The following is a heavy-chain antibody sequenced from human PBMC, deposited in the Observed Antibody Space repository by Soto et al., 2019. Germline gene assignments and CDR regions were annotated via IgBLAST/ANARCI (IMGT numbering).Heavy chain of an antibody. D-gene: IGHD1-26*01. CDR2: ISSSGSTI. CDR3: ARDQGIVGAFPPTPDYWYFDL. J-gene: IGHJ2*01. CDR1: GFTFSSYE. Sequence: PGGSLRLSCAASGFTFSSYEMNWVRQAPGKGLEWVSYISSSGSTIYYADSVKGRFTISRDNAKNSLYLQMNSLRAEDTAAYYCARDQGIVGAFPPTPDYWYFDLWGRGTLVTVSS. V-gene: IGHV3-48*03.